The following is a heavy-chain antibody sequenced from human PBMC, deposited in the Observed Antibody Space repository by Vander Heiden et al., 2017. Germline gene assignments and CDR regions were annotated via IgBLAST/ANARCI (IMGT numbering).Heavy chain of an antibody. CDR2: IYYSGST. D-gene: IGHD3-22*01. CDR3: ARDDSSGPAAFDI. J-gene: IGHJ3*02. CDR1: GGSISSYY. V-gene: IGHV4-59*01. Sequence: QVQLLESVPGLVKPSGTLSLTCTLSGGSISSYYWSWFRQPPGKGLEWIGYIYYSGSTNYNPSLKSRVTISVDTSKNQFSLKLSSVTAADTAVYYCARDDSSGPAAFDIWGQGTMVTVSS.